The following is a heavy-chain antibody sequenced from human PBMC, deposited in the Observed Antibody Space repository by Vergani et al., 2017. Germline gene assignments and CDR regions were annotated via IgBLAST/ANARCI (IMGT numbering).Heavy chain of an antibody. D-gene: IGHD4/OR15-4a*01. V-gene: IGHV3-48*01. CDR1: GFTFSSSS. J-gene: IGHJ3*02. CDR2: IRSADTNT. Sequence: EVQLVESGGGLVQPGGSLRLSCAASGFTFSSSSMHWVRQAPGKGLEWVSAIRSADTNTYYADSVEGRFAISRDNAKTSLYLQMNSLRVEDTAVYYCAREGVHDAFDIWGQGTMVTVSS. CDR3: AREGVHDAFDI.